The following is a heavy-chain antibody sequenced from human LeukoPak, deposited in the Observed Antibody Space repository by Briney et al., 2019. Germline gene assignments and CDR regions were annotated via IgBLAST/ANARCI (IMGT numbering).Heavy chain of an antibody. J-gene: IGHJ4*02. V-gene: IGHV3-66*01. CDR2: IYTGGRS. CDR1: GFTVSSNY. CDR3: AKGSDYPDN. Sequence: GGSLRLSCAVSGFTVSSNYMTWVRQAPGKGLEWVSGIYTGGRSYYADSVKGRFTISRDNSKNTLYLQMNSLRAEDTCVYYCAKGSDYPDNWGQGTLVTVSS.